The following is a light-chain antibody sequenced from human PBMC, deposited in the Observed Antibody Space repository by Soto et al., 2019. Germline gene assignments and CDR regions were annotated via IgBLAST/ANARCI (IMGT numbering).Light chain of an antibody. CDR1: QSLMHITGETF. V-gene: IGKV2D-29*02. Sequence: DVVMTQTPRSLSVASGQPAYIXXKAXQSLMHITGETFLFWYLQKPGQSPQXXIYEVSTRVSGVPDRFSGSGSGTDFTLEISRVETDDVGIYYCMQSTQLPPTFGQGTRLEIK. CDR2: EVS. J-gene: IGKJ5*01. CDR3: MQSTQLPPT.